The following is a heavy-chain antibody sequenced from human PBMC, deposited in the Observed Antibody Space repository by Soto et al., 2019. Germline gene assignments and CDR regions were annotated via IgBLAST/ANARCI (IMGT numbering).Heavy chain of an antibody. CDR1: GYSFTSYW. V-gene: IGHV5-51*07. CDR2: IYPGDSDT. Sequence: PGESLKISCKGSGYSFTSYWIGWLHQMPGKGLEWMGIIYPGDSDTRYSPSFQGQVTISADKSISTAYLQWSSLKASDTAMYYCARHPDDFSCGYYSLGYRDKGTLVA. CDR3: ARHPDDFSCGYYSLGY. D-gene: IGHD3-3*01. J-gene: IGHJ4*02.